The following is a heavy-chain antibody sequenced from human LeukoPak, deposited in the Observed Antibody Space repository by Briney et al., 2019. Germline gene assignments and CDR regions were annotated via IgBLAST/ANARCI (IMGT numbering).Heavy chain of an antibody. CDR2: ISGGSSTI. Sequence: PGGSLRLSCAASGFTFSSYSMNWVRQAPGKGLEWVSYISGGSSTIHYADSVKGRFTISRDNAKNSLYLHMNSLRAEDTAVYYCAREDIVVVPAAMFGCWGQGTLVTVSS. CDR3: AREDIVVVPAAMFGC. J-gene: IGHJ5*01. D-gene: IGHD2-2*01. CDR1: GFTFSSYS. V-gene: IGHV3-48*01.